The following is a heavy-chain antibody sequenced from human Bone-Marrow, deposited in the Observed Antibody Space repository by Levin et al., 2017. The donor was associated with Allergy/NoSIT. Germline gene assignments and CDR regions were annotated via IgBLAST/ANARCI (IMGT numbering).Heavy chain of an antibody. CDR3: AKDAKTYGDYVSYWFDP. D-gene: IGHD4-17*01. CDR2: ISGSGGST. V-gene: IGHV3-23*01. CDR1: GFTFSSYA. J-gene: IGHJ5*02. Sequence: GESLKISCAASGFTFSSYAMSWVRQAPGKGLEWVSAISGSGGSTYYADSVKGRFTISRDNSKNTLYLQMNSLRAEDTAVYYCAKDAKTYGDYVSYWFDPWGQGTLVTVSS.